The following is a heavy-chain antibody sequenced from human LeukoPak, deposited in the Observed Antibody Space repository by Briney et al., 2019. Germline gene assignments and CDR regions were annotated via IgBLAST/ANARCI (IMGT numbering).Heavy chain of an antibody. CDR1: GGTFSSYA. D-gene: IGHD2-2*01. J-gene: IGHJ4*02. Sequence: SVRVSCKASGGTFSSYAISWVRQAPGQGLEWMGGIIPIFGTANYAQKFQGRVTITADESTSTAYMELSSLRSEDTAVYYCASDCSSTSCQSPFDYWGQGTLVTVSS. CDR2: IIPIFGTA. V-gene: IGHV1-69*13. CDR3: ASDCSSTSCQSPFDY.